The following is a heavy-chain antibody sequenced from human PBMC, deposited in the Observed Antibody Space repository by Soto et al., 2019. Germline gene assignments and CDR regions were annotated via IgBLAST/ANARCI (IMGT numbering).Heavy chain of an antibody. Sequence: GASVKVSCKASGYTFTSYGISWVRQAPGQGLEWMGWISAYNGNTNYAQKLQGRVTMTTDTSTSTAYMELRSLRSDDTAVYYCARDCNDFWSGYYYNWFDPWGQGTLVTVSS. D-gene: IGHD3-3*01. J-gene: IGHJ5*02. CDR2: ISAYNGNT. CDR3: ARDCNDFWSGYYYNWFDP. CDR1: GYTFTSYG. V-gene: IGHV1-18*01.